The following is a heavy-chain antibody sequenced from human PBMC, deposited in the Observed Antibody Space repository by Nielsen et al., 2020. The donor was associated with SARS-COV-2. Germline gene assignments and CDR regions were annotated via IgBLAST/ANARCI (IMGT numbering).Heavy chain of an antibody. Sequence: SETLSPTCAVYGGSFSGYYWSWIRQPPGKGLEWIGEINHSGSTNYNPSLKSRVTISVDTSKNQFSLKLSSVTAADTAVYYCARADGSYYYGMDVWGQGTTVTVSS. CDR3: ARADGSYYYGMDV. J-gene: IGHJ6*02. V-gene: IGHV4-34*01. D-gene: IGHD2-15*01. CDR2: INHSGST. CDR1: GGSFSGYY.